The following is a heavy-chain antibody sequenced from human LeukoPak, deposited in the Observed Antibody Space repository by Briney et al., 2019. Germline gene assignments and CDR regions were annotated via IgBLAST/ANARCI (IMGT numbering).Heavy chain of an antibody. CDR1: GFTVNRDY. Sequence: GESLILSCAASGFTVNRDYMSWVRQSPGKGLEWVSVVYTDGRTFYADSVKGRFTISRDDSKNTVFLQMNSLRAEDTAIYFCTRGSPTVSAGYNWGRGTVVTVSS. CDR2: VYTDGRT. D-gene: IGHD1-1*01. V-gene: IGHV3-53*01. J-gene: IGHJ4*02. CDR3: TRGSPTVSAGYN.